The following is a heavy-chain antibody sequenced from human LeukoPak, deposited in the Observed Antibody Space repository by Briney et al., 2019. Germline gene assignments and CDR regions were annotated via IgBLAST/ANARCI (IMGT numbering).Heavy chain of an antibody. D-gene: IGHD1-26*01. V-gene: IGHV4-59*01. CDR2: IYYSGST. CDR3: ASSGSYGPRYYYYYMDV. Sequence: SETLSLTCTVSGGSISRYYWSWIRQPPGKGLEWIGYIYYSGSTNYNPSLKSRVTISVDTSKNQFSLKLSSVTAADTAVYYCASSGSYGPRYYYYYMDVWGKGTTVTVSS. CDR1: GGSISRYY. J-gene: IGHJ6*03.